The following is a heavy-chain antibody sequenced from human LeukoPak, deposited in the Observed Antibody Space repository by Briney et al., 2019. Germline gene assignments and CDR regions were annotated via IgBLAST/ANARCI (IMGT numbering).Heavy chain of an antibody. V-gene: IGHV4-4*02. Sequence: SETLSLTCAVSGGSISSSNWWSWVRQPPGQGLEWIGEVYHSGSTNYNPSLKSRVTISVDKSKNQFSLKLSSVTAADTAVYYCARDNGGWYSFDYWGQGTLVTVSS. D-gene: IGHD6-19*01. CDR3: ARDNGGWYSFDY. J-gene: IGHJ4*02. CDR2: VYHSGST. CDR1: GGSISSSNW.